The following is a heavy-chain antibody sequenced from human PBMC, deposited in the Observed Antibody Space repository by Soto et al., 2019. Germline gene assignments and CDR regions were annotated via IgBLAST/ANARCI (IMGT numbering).Heavy chain of an antibody. CDR1: GDSVSSSSAA. J-gene: IGHJ6*02. Sequence: PSQTLSLTCAISGDSVSSSSAAWNWIRQSPSRGLEWLGRTFYRSKWYNDYAVSVKSRITINPDTSNNQFSLQLNSVTPEDTAVYYCARDRVIAARPAPYYYYGMDVWGQGTTVTVSS. D-gene: IGHD6-6*01. CDR2: TFYRSKWYN. V-gene: IGHV6-1*01. CDR3: ARDRVIAARPAPYYYYGMDV.